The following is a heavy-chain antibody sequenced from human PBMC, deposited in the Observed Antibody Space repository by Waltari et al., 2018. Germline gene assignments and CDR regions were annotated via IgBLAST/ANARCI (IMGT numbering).Heavy chain of an antibody. CDR1: GFTFSSYA. D-gene: IGHD3-16*01. J-gene: IGHJ6*02. Sequence: EVQLLESGGGLVQPGGSLRLSCAASGFTFSSYAKSWVRQAPGKGLEWVSSISGSVAAIYYADSVKGRFTISRDNSKNTLYLQMISLRAEDTAVYYCAEAGLYVRDYYYDYSMGVWGQGTTVTVSS. V-gene: IGHV3-23*01. CDR3: AEAGLYVRDYYYDYSMGV. CDR2: ISGSVAAI.